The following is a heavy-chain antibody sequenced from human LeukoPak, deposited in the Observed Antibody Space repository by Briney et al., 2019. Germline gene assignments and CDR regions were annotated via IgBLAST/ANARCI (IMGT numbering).Heavy chain of an antibody. J-gene: IGHJ4*02. V-gene: IGHV4-59*01. CDR2: IHYSGST. D-gene: IGHD6-13*01. CDR3: ASGGYSSTWPLGG. Sequence: SETLSLTCTVSGGSIRSYYWSWIRQPPGKGLEWIGYIHYSGSTNYSPSLKSRVTISLDTSKNQFSLKLSSVTAADTAMYYCASGGYSSTWPLGGWGQGTLVTVSS. CDR1: GGSIRSYY.